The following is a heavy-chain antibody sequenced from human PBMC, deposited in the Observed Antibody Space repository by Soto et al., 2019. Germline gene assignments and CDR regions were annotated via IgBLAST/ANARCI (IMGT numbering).Heavy chain of an antibody. CDR2: IKRDGSET. J-gene: IGHJ4*02. D-gene: IGHD6-13*01. CDR1: GFSFGSYW. V-gene: IGHV3-7*01. CDR3: ARGASQRLVGDY. Sequence: EVQLVQSGGGLVQPGGSLRLSCAASGFSFGSYWMDWVRQAPGKGLQWVANIKRDGSETYYEDSVRGRFTISRDNAKKSLYLQMNSLRAEDTDMYFCARGASQRLVGDYWGQGALVTVAS.